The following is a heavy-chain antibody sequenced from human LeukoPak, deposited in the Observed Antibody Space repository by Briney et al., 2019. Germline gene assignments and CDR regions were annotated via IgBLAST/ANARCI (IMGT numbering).Heavy chain of an antibody. Sequence: PSETLSLTCAVYGGSFSGYYWSWIRQPPGRGLEWIGEINHSGSTNYNPSLKSRVTISVDTSKNQFSLKLTSVTAADTAVYYCARRLDLAGSAFDYWGQGALVTVSS. CDR3: ARRLDLAGSAFDY. CDR1: GGSFSGYY. CDR2: INHSGST. D-gene: IGHD3-9*01. V-gene: IGHV4-34*01. J-gene: IGHJ4*02.